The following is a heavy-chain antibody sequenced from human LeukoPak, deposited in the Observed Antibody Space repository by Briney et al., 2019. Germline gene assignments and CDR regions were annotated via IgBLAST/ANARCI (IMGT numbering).Heavy chain of an antibody. CDR3: ARDRYNWNDQDDAFDI. CDR1: GYTFTGYY. Sequence: GASVKVSCKASGYTFTGYYMHWVRQAPGQGLEWMGWINPNSGGTNYAQKFQGRVTMTRDTSISTAYMELSRLRSDDTAVYYCARDRYNWNDQDDAFDIWGQGTMVTVSS. J-gene: IGHJ3*02. CDR2: INPNSGGT. V-gene: IGHV1-2*02. D-gene: IGHD1-20*01.